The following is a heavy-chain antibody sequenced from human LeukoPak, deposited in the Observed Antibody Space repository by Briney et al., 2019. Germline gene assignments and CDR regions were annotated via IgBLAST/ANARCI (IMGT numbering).Heavy chain of an antibody. CDR1: GYSISSGYY. D-gene: IGHD3-22*01. CDR3: ARDRGSGYQYYFDY. CDR2: IYHSGST. V-gene: IGHV4-38-2*02. Sequence: SETLSLTCTVSGYSISSGYYWGWIRQPAGKGLEWIGSIYHSGSTYYNPSLKSRVTISVDTSKNQFSLKLSSVTAADTAVYYCARDRGSGYQYYFDYWGQGTLVTVSS. J-gene: IGHJ4*02.